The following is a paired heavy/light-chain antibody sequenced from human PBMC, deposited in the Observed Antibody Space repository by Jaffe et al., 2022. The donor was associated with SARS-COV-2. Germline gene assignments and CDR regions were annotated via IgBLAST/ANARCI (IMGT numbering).Heavy chain of an antibody. CDR1: SYSINSDYY. D-gene: IGHD3-16*01. V-gene: IGHV4-38-2*02. Sequence: QVQLQESGPGLVKPSETLSLTCTVSSYSINSDYYWGWIRQPPGKGLEWIASIYHSGNAYYNSSLKSRVTILIDTSKNQFSLNLSSVTAADTAVYYCARVNMNYYYMDVWGKGTTVTVSS. J-gene: IGHJ6*03. CDR3: ARVNMNYYYMDV. CDR2: IYHSGNA.
Light chain of an antibody. CDR3: QQYGNSPYT. CDR1: HSLNSNY. Sequence: EIVLTQSPGTLSLSPGERATLSCRASHSLNSNYLAWYQQKPGQAPRLLIYRTSSRATGIPDRFSGSGSGTDFTLTVSRLEPEDFAVYYCQQYGNSPYTFGQGTKLEIK. J-gene: IGKJ2*01. CDR2: RTS. V-gene: IGKV3-20*01.